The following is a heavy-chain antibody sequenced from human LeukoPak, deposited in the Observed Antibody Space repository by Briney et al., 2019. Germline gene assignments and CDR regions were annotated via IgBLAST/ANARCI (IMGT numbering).Heavy chain of an antibody. CDR1: GYSISGGFY. Sequence: SETLSLTCTVSGYSISGGFYWGWIRQPPGKGLEWIGTIFQSVSTYYNPSLKSRVTTSVDTSKNQFSLKLSSVTAADTAVYYCARNNSNGFDFWSQGTLVTVSS. V-gene: IGHV4-38-2*02. D-gene: IGHD6-19*01. CDR3: ARNNSNGFDF. J-gene: IGHJ4*02. CDR2: IFQSVST.